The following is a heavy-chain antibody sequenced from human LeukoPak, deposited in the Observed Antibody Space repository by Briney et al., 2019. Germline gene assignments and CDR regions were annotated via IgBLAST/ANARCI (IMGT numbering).Heavy chain of an antibody. CDR3: ARPQYSSGWVEFDY. CDR1: GFTFDDYA. Sequence: GSLRLSCAASGFTFDDYAMHWVRQAPGKGLEWIGEINHSGSTKYNPSMKSRVTISVDTSKNQFSLKLSSVTAADTAVYYCARPQYSSGWVEFDYWGQGTLVTVSS. V-gene: IGHV4-34*01. J-gene: IGHJ4*02. CDR2: INHSGST. D-gene: IGHD6-19*01.